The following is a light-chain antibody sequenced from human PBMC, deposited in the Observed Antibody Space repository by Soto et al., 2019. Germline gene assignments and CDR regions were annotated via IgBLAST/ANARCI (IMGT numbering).Light chain of an antibody. Sequence: EIVMTQSPATLSVSPGERVTLSCRASQSVSTNLAWYQQKSGQAPRLLIYGASTRATGIPARFSGSGSGTEFTLTISTLQSEDVAVYFCLQYNDWPWTFGQGTKVEI. J-gene: IGKJ1*01. CDR1: QSVSTN. V-gene: IGKV3-15*01. CDR3: LQYNDWPWT. CDR2: GAS.